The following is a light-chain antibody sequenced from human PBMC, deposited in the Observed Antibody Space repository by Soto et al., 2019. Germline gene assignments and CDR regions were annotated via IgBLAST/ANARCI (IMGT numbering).Light chain of an antibody. CDR2: KAS. J-gene: IGKJ2*01. V-gene: IGKV1-5*03. Sequence: DVEMTQSPSTLPTSIGDRVTINCRASQNVSNWLAWYQQKPGKAPKLLIYKASRLESGVPPRFSASGSGTDFLLTNNSLQSDDFATYFCQQYSKESTFGEGTKLEIK. CDR3: QQYSKEST. CDR1: QNVSNW.